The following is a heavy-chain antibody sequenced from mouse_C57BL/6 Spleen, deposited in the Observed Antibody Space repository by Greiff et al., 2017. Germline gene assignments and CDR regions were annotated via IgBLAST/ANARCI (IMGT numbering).Heavy chain of an antibody. D-gene: IGHD3-2*02. CDR2: ISDGGSYT. CDR3: ARDPLASSGYYAMDY. V-gene: IGHV5-4*01. CDR1: GFTFSSYA. J-gene: IGHJ4*01. Sequence: EVKLMESGGGLVKPGGSLKLSCAASGFTFSSYAMSWVRQTPEKRLEWVATISDGGSYTYYPDNVKGRFTISRDNAKNNLYLQMSHLKSEDTAMYYCARDPLASSGYYAMDYWGQGTSVTVSS.